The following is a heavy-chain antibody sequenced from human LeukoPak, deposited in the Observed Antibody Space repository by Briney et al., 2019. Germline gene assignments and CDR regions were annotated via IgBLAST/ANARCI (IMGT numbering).Heavy chain of an antibody. D-gene: IGHD6-19*01. J-gene: IGHJ4*02. V-gene: IGHV1-2*02. CDR2: INPNSGGT. CDR3: ARDGVAGTRYYFDY. Sequence: ASVQVSCKASGYTFTGYYMRWVRQAPGQGLEWMGWINPNSGGTNYAQKFQGRVTMTRDTSISTAYMELSRLRSDDTAVYYCARDGVAGTRYYFDYWGQGTLVTVSS. CDR1: GYTFTGYY.